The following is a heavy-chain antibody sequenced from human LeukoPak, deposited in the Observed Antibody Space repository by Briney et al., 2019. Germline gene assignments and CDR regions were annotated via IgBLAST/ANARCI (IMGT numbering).Heavy chain of an antibody. CDR1: GYTFTDYY. CDR2: INPNSGTT. J-gene: IGHJ3*02. CDR3: ARVGNTYYYDSSGSNGFDI. Sequence: ASVKVSCKASGYTFTDYYMHWVRQAPGQGLEWVGIINPNSGTTSYAQKFQGRVTMTRDTSTTTVYMELSSLTSEDTAAYYCARVGNTYYYDSSGSNGFDIWGQGTLVTVSS. D-gene: IGHD3-22*01. V-gene: IGHV1-46*01.